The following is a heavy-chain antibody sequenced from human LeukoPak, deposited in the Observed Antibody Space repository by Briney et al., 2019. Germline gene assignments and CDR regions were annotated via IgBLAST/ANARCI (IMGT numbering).Heavy chain of an antibody. CDR2: IIPILGIA. Sequence: WASVKVSCKASGGTFSSYAISWVRQAPGQGLEWMGRIIPILGIANYAQKFQGRVTMTRDTSTSTVYMELSSLRSEDTAVYYCARDQELRSRYDFWSGYSGLWDYWGQGTLVTVSS. CDR3: ARDQELRSRYDFWSGYSGLWDY. CDR1: GGTFSSYA. D-gene: IGHD3-3*01. V-gene: IGHV1-69*04. J-gene: IGHJ4*02.